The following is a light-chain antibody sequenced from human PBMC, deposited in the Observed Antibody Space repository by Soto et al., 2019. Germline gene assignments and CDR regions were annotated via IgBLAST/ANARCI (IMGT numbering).Light chain of an antibody. CDR3: AAWDDSLNGFWV. V-gene: IGLV1-44*01. CDR1: SSNIGSNT. J-gene: IGLJ3*02. CDR2: SNN. Sequence: QSVLTQPPSASGTPGQRVTISCSGSSSNIGSNTVNWYQQLPGTAPKLLIYSNNQRPSGVPDRFSGSKSGTSVSLAISGLQSEDEADYYCAAWDDSLNGFWVFGGGTKLTVL.